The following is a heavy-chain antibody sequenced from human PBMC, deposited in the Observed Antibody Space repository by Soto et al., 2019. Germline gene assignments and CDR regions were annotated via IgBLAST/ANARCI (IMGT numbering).Heavy chain of an antibody. Sequence: SETLSLTCAVYGGSFSGYYWTWIRQPPGKGLEWIGEINHSGSTNYNPSLKSRVTISVDTSKNQFPLNLSSMTAADTAVYYCARGWRAAQRAIFDYWGPG. CDR1: GGSFSGYY. J-gene: IGHJ4*02. CDR3: ARGWRAAQRAIFDY. V-gene: IGHV4-34*01. D-gene: IGHD6-13*01. CDR2: INHSGST.